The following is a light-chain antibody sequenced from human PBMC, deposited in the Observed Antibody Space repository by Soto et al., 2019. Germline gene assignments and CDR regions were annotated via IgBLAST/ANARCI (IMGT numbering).Light chain of an antibody. CDR3: QQYDNLPIT. Sequence: DVQMTQYTSSLSASIGDRVTISCQARQDIKHYLNWYQQKPGKAPNLLIYDTSVLETGVPSRFSGSKSGTDFTFTISSLQPEDVAPYYCQQYDNLPITLGQGTRLEIK. J-gene: IGKJ5*01. CDR1: QDIKHY. CDR2: DTS. V-gene: IGKV1-33*01.